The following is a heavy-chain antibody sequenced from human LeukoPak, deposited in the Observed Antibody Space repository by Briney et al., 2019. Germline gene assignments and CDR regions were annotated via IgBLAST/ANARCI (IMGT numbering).Heavy chain of an antibody. V-gene: IGHV4-34*01. Sequence: SETLSLTCAVYGGSFSGYFWSWIRQPPGKGLEWIGEINHSGSTNYNPSLKSRVTISVDTSYNQFSLQLTSVTAADTALYYCARHYYDSSGYSYYFDYWGQGTLVTVSS. CDR2: INHSGST. CDR3: ARHYYDSSGYSYYFDY. J-gene: IGHJ4*02. D-gene: IGHD3-22*01. CDR1: GGSFSGYF.